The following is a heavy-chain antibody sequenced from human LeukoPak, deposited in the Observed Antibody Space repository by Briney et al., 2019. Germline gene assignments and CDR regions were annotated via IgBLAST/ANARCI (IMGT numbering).Heavy chain of an antibody. CDR2: INAGNGNT. V-gene: IGHV1-3*03. D-gene: IGHD4-11*01. J-gene: IGHJ4*02. CDR1: GYTFTSYA. CDR3: ARAAYIPTYFDY. Sequence: EGSVKVSCKASGYTFTSYAMHWVRQAPGQRLEWMGWINAGNGNTKYSQEFQGRVTITGDTSASTAYMELSSLRSEDMAVYYCARAAYIPTYFDYWGQGTLVTVSS.